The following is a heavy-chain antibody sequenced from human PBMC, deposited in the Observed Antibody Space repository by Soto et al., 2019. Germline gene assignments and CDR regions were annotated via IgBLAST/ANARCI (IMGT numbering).Heavy chain of an antibody. CDR3: ERGRLAWPQGYLDH. D-gene: IGHD4-17*01. Sequence: VQLVESGGGVVQPGGSQRLSCAASGVSVRRHGMHWVRKSPGKGLEGVAVIWSDGINKYYVEYVKGRFTISRDDSTNTLHLQLNSLRAEDTAVYYCERGRLAWPQGYLDHGGQGTLVTVSS. J-gene: IGHJ4*02. V-gene: IGHV3-33*01. CDR1: GVSVRRHG. CDR2: IWSDGINK.